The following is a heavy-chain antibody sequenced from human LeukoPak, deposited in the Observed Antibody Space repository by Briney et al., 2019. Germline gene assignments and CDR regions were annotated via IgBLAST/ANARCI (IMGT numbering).Heavy chain of an antibody. CDR2: IYTSGST. CDR1: GGSISSGSYY. J-gene: IGHJ6*03. D-gene: IGHD1-14*01. Sequence: PSETLSLTCTVSGGSISSGSYYWSWIRQPAGKGLEWIGRIYTSGSTNYNPSLKSRVTMSVDTSKNQFSLKLSSVTAADTAVYYCARVGIGYYYYMDVWGKGTTVTVSS. V-gene: IGHV4-61*02. CDR3: ARVGIGYYYYMDV.